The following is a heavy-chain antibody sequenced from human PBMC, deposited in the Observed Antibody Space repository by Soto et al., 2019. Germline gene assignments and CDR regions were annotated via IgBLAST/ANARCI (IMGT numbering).Heavy chain of an antibody. V-gene: IGHV4-31*03. CDR1: GGSISSGGYY. D-gene: IGHD3-3*01. CDR2: IYYSGST. CDR3: AREKRFLESYGMDV. Sequence: PSETLSLTCTVSGGSISSGGYYWSWIRQHPGKGLEWIGYIYYSGSTYYNPSPKSRVTISVDTSKNQFSLKLSSVTAADTAVYYCAREKRFLESYGMDVWGQGTTVTVSS. J-gene: IGHJ6*02.